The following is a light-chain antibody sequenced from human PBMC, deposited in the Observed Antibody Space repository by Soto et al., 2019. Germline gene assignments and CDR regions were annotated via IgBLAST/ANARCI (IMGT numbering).Light chain of an antibody. CDR1: QSISNW. CDR3: QQYSSYLYS. J-gene: IGKJ2*01. Sequence: DIQMTQSPSTLSASVGDRVTITCRASQSISNWLAWYHQKPGKAPKLLIYDASTLETGVPSRFSGSGSGTEFTLTITSLQPDDFATYYCQQYSSYLYSFGQGTKLEIK. CDR2: DAS. V-gene: IGKV1-5*01.